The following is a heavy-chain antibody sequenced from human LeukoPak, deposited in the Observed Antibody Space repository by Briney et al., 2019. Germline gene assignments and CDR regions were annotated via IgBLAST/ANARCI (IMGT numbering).Heavy chain of an antibody. Sequence: GGSLRLSCEGSGFTFSSYGMNWVRQAPGKGLEWISYSSSSGTTIYYADSVMGRFTISRDNANNSLDLQMNSLRAEDTAVYYCAKAVAGTFDYWGQGTLVTVSS. CDR2: SSSSGTTI. V-gene: IGHV3-48*03. J-gene: IGHJ4*02. CDR1: GFTFSSYG. CDR3: AKAVAGTFDY. D-gene: IGHD6-19*01.